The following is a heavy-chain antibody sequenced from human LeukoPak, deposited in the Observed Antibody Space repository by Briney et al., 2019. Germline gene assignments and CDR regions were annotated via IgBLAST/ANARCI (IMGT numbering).Heavy chain of an antibody. Sequence: GASVKVSCKASGYTFTGYYMHWVRQAPGQGLEWMGWINPNSGGTNYAQKFQGRVTMTRDTSISTAYMELSRLRSDDTAVYYCARPNYGDYEVCAFDIWGQGTMVTVSS. D-gene: IGHD4-17*01. CDR3: ARPNYGDYEVCAFDI. J-gene: IGHJ3*02. V-gene: IGHV1-2*02. CDR1: GYTFTGYY. CDR2: INPNSGGT.